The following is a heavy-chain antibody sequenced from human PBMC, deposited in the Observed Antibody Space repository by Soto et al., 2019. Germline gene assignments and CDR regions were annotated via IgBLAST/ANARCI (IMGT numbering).Heavy chain of an antibody. CDR2: INSGSTSV. J-gene: IGHJ4*02. V-gene: IGHV3-48*01. CDR1: GFIFNSYS. Sequence: PGGSLRLSCVASGFIFNSYSMNWVRQAPGKGLEWISYINSGSTSVFYADSVKGRFSISRDNAKSSLYLQMNSLRAEDTAVYYCASSASPDAYWGQGTLVTVSS. CDR3: ASSASPDAY. D-gene: IGHD1-26*01.